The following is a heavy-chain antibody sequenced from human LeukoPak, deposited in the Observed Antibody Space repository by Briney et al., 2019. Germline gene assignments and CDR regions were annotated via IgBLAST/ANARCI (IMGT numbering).Heavy chain of an antibody. D-gene: IGHD3-3*01. J-gene: IGHJ4*02. CDR3: ARNALRFLEWLFPRFDY. V-gene: IGHV1-8*03. CDR2: MNPNSGNT. Sequence: ASVKVSCKASGYTFTSYDINWVRQATGQGLEWMGWMNPNSGNTGYAQKFQGRVTITRNTSISTAYMELSSLRSEDTAVYYCARNALRFLEWLFPRFDYWGQGTLVTVSS. CDR1: GYTFTSYD.